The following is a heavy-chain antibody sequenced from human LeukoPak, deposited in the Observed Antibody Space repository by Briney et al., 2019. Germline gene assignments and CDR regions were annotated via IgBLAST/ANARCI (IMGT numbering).Heavy chain of an antibody. D-gene: IGHD3-22*01. Sequence: GGSLRLSCAASGFTFSSYAMSWVRQAPGKGLEWVSAISGSGGSTYYADSVKGRFTISRDNSKNTLYLQMNSLRAEDTAVYYCAKDRLEYYYDSSGYYFDYWGQGTLVTVSS. CDR3: AKDRLEYYYDSSGYYFDY. V-gene: IGHV3-23*01. CDR2: ISGSGGST. CDR1: GFTFSSYA. J-gene: IGHJ4*02.